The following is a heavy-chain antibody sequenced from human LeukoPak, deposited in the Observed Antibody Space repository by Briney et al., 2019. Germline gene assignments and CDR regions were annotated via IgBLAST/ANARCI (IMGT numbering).Heavy chain of an antibody. CDR1: GFTFSSYA. Sequence: GGSLRLSCAASGFTFSSYAMSWVRQAPGKGLEWVSSISSSSSYIYYADSVKGRFTISRGNAKNSLYLQMNSLRAEDTAVYYCASYLWFGELSAFTWGQGTLVTVSS. D-gene: IGHD3-10*01. CDR3: ASYLWFGELSAFT. J-gene: IGHJ5*02. CDR2: ISSSSSYI. V-gene: IGHV3-21*01.